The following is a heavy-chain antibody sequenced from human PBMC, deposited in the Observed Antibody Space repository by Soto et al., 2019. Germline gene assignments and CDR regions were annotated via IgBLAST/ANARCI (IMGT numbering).Heavy chain of an antibody. V-gene: IGHV3-66*01. Sequence: PGGSLRLSCAASGFTVSSNYMSWVRQAPGKGLEWVSVIYSGGSTYYADSVKGRFTISRENSKNTLHLQMNSLRAEDTAVYYCARVQKPTYDAFDIWGQGKMVSVSS. D-gene: IGHD1-1*01. J-gene: IGHJ3*02. CDR3: ARVQKPTYDAFDI. CDR2: IYSGGST. CDR1: GFTVSSNY.